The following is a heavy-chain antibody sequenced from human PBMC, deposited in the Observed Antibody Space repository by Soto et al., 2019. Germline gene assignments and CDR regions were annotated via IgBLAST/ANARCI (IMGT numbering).Heavy chain of an antibody. D-gene: IGHD6-6*01. V-gene: IGHV4-34*01. CDR1: GGSFSGYY. Sequence: PSETLSLTCAVYGGSFSGYYWSWIRQPPGKGLEWIGEINHSGSTNYNPSLKSRVTISVDTSKNQFSLKLSSVTAADTAAYYCARVRAARLPGSDYYYYGMDVWGQGTTVTVSS. CDR2: INHSGST. CDR3: ARVRAARLPGSDYYYYGMDV. J-gene: IGHJ6*02.